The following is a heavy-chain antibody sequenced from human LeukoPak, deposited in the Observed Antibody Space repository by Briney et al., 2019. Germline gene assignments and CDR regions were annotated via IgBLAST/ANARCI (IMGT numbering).Heavy chain of an antibody. J-gene: IGHJ4*02. V-gene: IGHV1-69*04. CDR3: ARVAGSFGQYYFDY. CDR1: GGTFSSYA. Sequence: SVKVSCKASGGTFSSYAISWVRQAPGQGLEWMGRIIPILGIANYAQKFQGRVTITADKSTSTAYMELSSLRSEDTAVYYCARVAGSFGQYYFDYWGQGTLVTVSS. CDR2: IIPILGIA. D-gene: IGHD3-10*01.